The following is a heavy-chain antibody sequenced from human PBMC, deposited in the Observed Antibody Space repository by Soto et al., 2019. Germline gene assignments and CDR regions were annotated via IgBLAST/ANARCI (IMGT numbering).Heavy chain of an antibody. CDR1: GFIFNNYA. Sequence: EVQLLESGGGLVQRGGSLRLSCAASGFIFNNYAMTWVRQAPGKGLEWVARVSGRGGSAYYADTVKGRLTISRANSNNTLYLQMTNVRGEDTAVYYCVRRAGGAVVWYYDLWGRGTLVSVFS. J-gene: IGHJ2*01. D-gene: IGHD2-21*01. CDR2: VSGRGGSA. CDR3: VRRAGGAVVWYYDL. V-gene: IGHV3-23*01.